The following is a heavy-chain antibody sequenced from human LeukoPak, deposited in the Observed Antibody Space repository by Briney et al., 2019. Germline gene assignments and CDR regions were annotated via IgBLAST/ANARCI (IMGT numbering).Heavy chain of an antibody. D-gene: IGHD3-16*02. CDR3: ARASVWGSYRGGAFDY. Sequence: GSSVRVSCKASGGTFSSCAICCVRQAPGQWLEWMGGIIPIFGTANYAQKFQGRVTITADESTSTAYMELSSLRSEDTAVYYCARASVWGSYRGGAFDYWGQGTLVTVSS. CDR1: GGTFSSCA. CDR2: IIPIFGTA. V-gene: IGHV1-69*01. J-gene: IGHJ4*02.